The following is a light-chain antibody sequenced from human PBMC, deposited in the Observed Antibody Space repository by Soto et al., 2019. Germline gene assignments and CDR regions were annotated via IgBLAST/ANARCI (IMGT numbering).Light chain of an antibody. V-gene: IGKV3-20*01. CDR3: LQYGSSPWT. CDR2: GAS. J-gene: IGKJ1*01. CDR1: QSVSSSY. Sequence: EIVLTQSPGTLSLSPGERATLSCRASQSVSSSYLAWYQQKPGQAPRLLIYGASSRANGIQDRFSGSGSRTDFTLTINRLEPEDFAVYYCLQYGSSPWTFGQGTKVEIK.